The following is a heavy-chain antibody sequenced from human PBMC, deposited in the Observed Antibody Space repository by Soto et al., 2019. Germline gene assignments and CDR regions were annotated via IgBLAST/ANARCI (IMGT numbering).Heavy chain of an antibody. CDR1: GGSISSYY. CDR2: IYTSGST. J-gene: IGHJ4*02. D-gene: IGHD5-18*01. Sequence: QVQLQESGPGLVKPSETLSLTCTVSGGSISSYYWSWIRQPAGQGLGWIGRIYTSGSTNYNPSLNSRVTMSVDTSKNQFPLKLSSVTAADTAVYYCARSDTAMVTLDYWGQGTLVTVSS. CDR3: ARSDTAMVTLDY. V-gene: IGHV4-4*07.